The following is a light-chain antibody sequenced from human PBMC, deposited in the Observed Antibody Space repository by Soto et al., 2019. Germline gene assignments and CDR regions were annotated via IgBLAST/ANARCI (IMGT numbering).Light chain of an antibody. Sequence: QSVLTQPASVSGSPGQSITISCTGTNNDVGGYNYVSWYQHHPGKAPKLLIYDVSNRPSGVSNRFSGSKSDNTASLTISGLQPEDEADYYCSSYTTSNTRQIVFGTGTKVTVL. J-gene: IGLJ1*01. CDR1: NNDVGGYNY. CDR3: SSYTTSNTRQIV. CDR2: DVS. V-gene: IGLV2-14*03.